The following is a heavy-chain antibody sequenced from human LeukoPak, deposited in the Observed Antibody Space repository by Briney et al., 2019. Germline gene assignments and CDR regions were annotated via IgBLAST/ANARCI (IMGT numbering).Heavy chain of an antibody. Sequence: SETLSLTCTVSGGSISSRSYFWAWIRQPPGKGLEWIGRIYTSGSTNYNPSLKSRVTISVDTSKNQFSLKLSSVTAADTAVYYCARQFIAAAPGAFDIWGQGTMVTVSS. CDR3: ARQFIAAAPGAFDI. V-gene: IGHV4-39*01. D-gene: IGHD6-13*01. CDR2: IYTSGST. J-gene: IGHJ3*02. CDR1: GGSISSRSYF.